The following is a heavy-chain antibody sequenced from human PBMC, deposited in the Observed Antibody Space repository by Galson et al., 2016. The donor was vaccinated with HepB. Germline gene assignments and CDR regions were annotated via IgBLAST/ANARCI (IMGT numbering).Heavy chain of an antibody. Sequence: SVKVSCKASGYSFTTYDFNWVRQAPGQGLEWMGWMNPTSGQTGYARKLQGRITLTRDTSTSTAYMELSSLGSEDTAVYYCARNLPYTGDFDYWGQGTLVTVSS. J-gene: IGHJ4*02. V-gene: IGHV1-8*01. CDR1: GYSFTTYD. CDR3: ARNLPYTGDFDY. CDR2: MNPTSGQT. D-gene: IGHD2-2*02.